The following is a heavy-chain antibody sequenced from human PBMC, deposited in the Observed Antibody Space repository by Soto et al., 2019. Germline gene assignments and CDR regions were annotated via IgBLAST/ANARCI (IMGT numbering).Heavy chain of an antibody. CDR3: ARAGTTMVRGVISGWFDP. J-gene: IGHJ5*02. CDR1: GGSISSYY. V-gene: IGHV4-59*01. Sequence: SETLSLTCTVSGGSISSYYWSWIRQPPGKGLEWIGYIYYSGSTNYNPSLKSRVTISVDTSKNQFSLKLSSVTAADTAVYYCARAGTTMVRGVISGWFDPWGQGSLVTVLL. D-gene: IGHD3-10*01. CDR2: IYYSGST.